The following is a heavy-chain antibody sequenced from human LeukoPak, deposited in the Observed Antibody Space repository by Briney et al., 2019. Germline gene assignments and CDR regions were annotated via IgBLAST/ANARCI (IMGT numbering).Heavy chain of an antibody. Sequence: SGGSLRLSCAASGFNFRKYVMTWVRQAPGKGPEWVSGINNHDGNTYNADSVKGRFFISRDDSKSTLYLQMNSLRAEDTAVYYCARDYYDSGSYGGISFDYWGQGTLVTVSS. CDR1: GFNFRKYV. V-gene: IGHV3-23*01. CDR2: INNHDGNT. CDR3: ARDYYDSGSYGGISFDY. D-gene: IGHD3-10*01. J-gene: IGHJ4*02.